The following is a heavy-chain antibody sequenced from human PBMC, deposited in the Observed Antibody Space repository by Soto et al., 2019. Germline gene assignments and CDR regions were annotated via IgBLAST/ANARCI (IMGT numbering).Heavy chain of an antibody. Sequence: GGSLRLSCAASGFTFSSYSMNWVRQAPGKGLEWVSSISSSSSYIYYADSVKGRFTISRDNAKNSLYLQMNSLRAEDTAVYYCARATAPDGPFDYWGQGTPVTVSS. CDR2: ISSSSSYI. CDR3: ARATAPDGPFDY. V-gene: IGHV3-21*01. J-gene: IGHJ4*02. D-gene: IGHD4-4*01. CDR1: GFTFSSYS.